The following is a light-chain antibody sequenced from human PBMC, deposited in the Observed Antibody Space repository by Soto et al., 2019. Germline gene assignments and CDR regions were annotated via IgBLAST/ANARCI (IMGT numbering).Light chain of an antibody. CDR1: SGDVGAYDY. CDR3: CSYTSSSLWV. CDR2: DVS. V-gene: IGLV2-14*01. J-gene: IGLJ3*02. Sequence: QSALTQPASVSGSLGQSITISCTGTSGDVGAYDYVSWYQQYPGKAPKLMIWDVSNRPSGISNRFSGSKSGYTASLTISGIQTEDEADYYCCSYTSSSLWVFGGGTKVTVL.